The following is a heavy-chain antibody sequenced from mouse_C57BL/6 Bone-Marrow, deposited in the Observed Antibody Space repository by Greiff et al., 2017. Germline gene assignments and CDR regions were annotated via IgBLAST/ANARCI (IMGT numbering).Heavy chain of an antibody. CDR1: GYTFTSYW. CDR2: IDPNSGGT. Sequence: QSCKASGYTFTSYWMHWVTQRPGRGLEWIGRIDPNSGGTKYNEKFKSKATLTVDKPSSTAYMQLSSLTSEDSAVYYCARSKRLRRGGAMDYWGQGTSVTVSS. J-gene: IGHJ4*01. V-gene: IGHV1-72*01. CDR3: ARSKRLRRGGAMDY. D-gene: IGHD2-4*01.